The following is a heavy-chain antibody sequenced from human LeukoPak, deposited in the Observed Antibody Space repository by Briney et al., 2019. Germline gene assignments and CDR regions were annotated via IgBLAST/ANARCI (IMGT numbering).Heavy chain of an antibody. J-gene: IGHJ4*02. Sequence: GSLRLSCVASGFTFSSHGMHWVRQAPGKGLEWVAVIWYDGSEKYYADSVKGRFIISRDNSKNMLYLQMNSLRADDTAVYYCARWGNNKILDYWGQGTLSPSPQ. CDR1: GFTFSSHG. V-gene: IGHV3-33*01. D-gene: IGHD7-27*01. CDR3: ARWGNNKILDY. CDR2: IWYDGSEK.